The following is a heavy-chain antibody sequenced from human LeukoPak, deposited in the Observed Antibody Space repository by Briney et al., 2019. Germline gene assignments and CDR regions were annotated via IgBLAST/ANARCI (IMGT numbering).Heavy chain of an antibody. CDR2: IYYSGST. CDR3: ARPVGGSGSYYINWFDP. CDR1: GGSISSYY. Sequence: SETLSLTCTVSGGSISSYYWSWIRQPPGKGLEWIWYIYYSGSTNYNPSLKSRVTISVDTSKNQFSLKLSSVTAADTAVYYCARPVGGSGSYYINWFDPWGQGTLVTVSS. J-gene: IGHJ5*02. D-gene: IGHD3-10*01. V-gene: IGHV4-59*01.